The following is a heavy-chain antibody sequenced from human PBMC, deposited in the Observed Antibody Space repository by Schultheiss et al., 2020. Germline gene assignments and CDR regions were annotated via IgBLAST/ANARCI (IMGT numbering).Heavy chain of an antibody. J-gene: IGHJ4*02. V-gene: IGHV4-59*01. CDR1: GGSFSGYF. D-gene: IGHD3-22*01. CDR2: ISNSGST. CDR3: ARLDYYDSSGLAAFYFDY. Sequence: SQTLSLTCAVYGGSFSGYFWSWIRQPPGKGLEWIGYISNSGSTNYNPSLKGRVTISRDTSANQFSLKLHSVTAADTAAYYCARLDYYDSSGLAAFYFDYWGQGTLVTVYS.